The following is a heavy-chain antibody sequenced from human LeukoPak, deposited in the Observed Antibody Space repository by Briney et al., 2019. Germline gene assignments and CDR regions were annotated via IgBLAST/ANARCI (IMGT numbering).Heavy chain of an antibody. Sequence: GGSLRLSCAASGLHFSGTAMSWVRQAPGRGLEWVPAISHDGMNAYYADSVKGRFTISRDNSKKTVSLEMSSLTAADTGVYYCAKDGAQYSSGPECDPRGQGALVTVSP. V-gene: IGHV3-23*01. J-gene: IGHJ5*02. CDR3: AKDGAQYSSGPECDP. CDR2: ISHDGMNA. CDR1: GLHFSGTA. D-gene: IGHD6-19*01.